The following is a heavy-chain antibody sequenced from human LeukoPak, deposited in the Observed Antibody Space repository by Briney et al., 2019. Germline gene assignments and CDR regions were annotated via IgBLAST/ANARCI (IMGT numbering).Heavy chain of an antibody. CDR1: GFTFSSYW. Sequence: GGSLRLSCVVSGFTFSSYWMTWVRQAPGKGLEWVAYMNQDGSQKYYVDSVKGRFTISRDNAKSSLYLQVSSLRAEDTAVYYCARNIAAAGTSFDPWGKGTRVTVAS. V-gene: IGHV3-7*01. CDR3: ARNIAAAGTSFDP. J-gene: IGHJ5*02. CDR2: MNQDGSQK. D-gene: IGHD6-13*01.